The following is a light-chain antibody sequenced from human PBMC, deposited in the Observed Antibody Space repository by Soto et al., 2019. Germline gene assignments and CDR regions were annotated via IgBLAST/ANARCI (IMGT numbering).Light chain of an antibody. CDR2: KAP. Sequence: DIQMTQSPSTLSGSVGDRVTITCRASQTISSWLAWYQQKPGKAPKLLIYKAPTLKSGVPSRFSVSGSGTEFTLTISSLQPDDFATYYCQHYNSYSEAFGQGTKVDIK. CDR1: QTISSW. V-gene: IGKV1-5*03. CDR3: QHYNSYSEA. J-gene: IGKJ1*01.